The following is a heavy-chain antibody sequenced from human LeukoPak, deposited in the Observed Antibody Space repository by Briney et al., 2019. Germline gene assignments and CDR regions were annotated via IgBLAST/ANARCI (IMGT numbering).Heavy chain of an antibody. CDR2: INSDGSST. CDR1: GFTFSSYW. Sequence: GGSLRLSCAASGFTFSSYWMHWVRQAPGKGLVWVSRINSDGSSTSYADSVKGRFTISRDNAKNTLYLQMNSLRAEDTAAYYCARWELLHWYFDLWGRGTLVTVSS. V-gene: IGHV3-74*01. CDR3: ARWELLHWYFDL. J-gene: IGHJ2*01. D-gene: IGHD1-26*01.